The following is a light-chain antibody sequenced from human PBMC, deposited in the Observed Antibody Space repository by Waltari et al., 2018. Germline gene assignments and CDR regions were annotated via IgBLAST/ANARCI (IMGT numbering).Light chain of an antibody. CDR1: QTISSY. CDR3: QQTYTTPNT. V-gene: IGKV1-39*01. J-gene: IGKJ2*01. Sequence: DIQMTQSPSSLSASVDDSVTITCRAGQTISSYLNWYQQKPGKAPRLVIYAASSLQSGVPSRFSGSGSGTDFALTISSLQPEDFASYYCQQTYTTPNTFGQGTKLEI. CDR2: AAS.